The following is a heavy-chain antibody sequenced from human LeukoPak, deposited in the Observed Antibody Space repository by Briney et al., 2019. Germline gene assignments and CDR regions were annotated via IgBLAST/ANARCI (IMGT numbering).Heavy chain of an antibody. Sequence: GGSLRLSCAASGFTFDDSAMHWVRHAPGKGLEWLSLINWDGGTTYYADSVKGRFTISRDNSKNYLYLQMNSLRVAATALYYCTKENNWNSNWFDPWGQGTLVTVSS. CDR2: INWDGGTT. CDR3: TKENNWNSNWFDP. CDR1: GFTFDDSA. D-gene: IGHD1/OR15-1a*01. V-gene: IGHV3-43D*04. J-gene: IGHJ5*02.